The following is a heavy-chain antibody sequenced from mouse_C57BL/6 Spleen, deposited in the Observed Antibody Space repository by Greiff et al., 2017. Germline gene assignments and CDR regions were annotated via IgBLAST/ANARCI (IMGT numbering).Heavy chain of an antibody. CDR3: ARGTTVVATRGYFDV. CDR1: GYTFTSYW. Sequence: QVQLKQPGAELVKPGASVKLSCKASGYTFTSYWMHWVKQRPGRGLEWIGRIDPNSGGTKYNEKFKSKATLTVDKPSSTAYMQLSSLTSEDSPVYYCARGTTVVATRGYFDVWGTGTTVTVSS. CDR2: IDPNSGGT. D-gene: IGHD1-1*01. V-gene: IGHV1-72*01. J-gene: IGHJ1*03.